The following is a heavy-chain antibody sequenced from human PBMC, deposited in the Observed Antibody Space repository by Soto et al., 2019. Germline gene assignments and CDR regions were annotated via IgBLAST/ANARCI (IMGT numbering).Heavy chain of an antibody. J-gene: IGHJ4*02. V-gene: IGHV3-23*01. Sequence: EVQLLESGGGLVQPGGSLRLSCAASGFTFSSYAMSWVRQAPGKGLEWVSGIGGSGAGTNYADSVKGRFTISRDNSKSTLYLQMGSLRAKNTAVYYCARGGGIAVAGTHLDYWGQGTLVTVSS. CDR3: ARGGGIAVAGTHLDY. D-gene: IGHD6-19*01. CDR1: GFTFSSYA. CDR2: IGGSGAGT.